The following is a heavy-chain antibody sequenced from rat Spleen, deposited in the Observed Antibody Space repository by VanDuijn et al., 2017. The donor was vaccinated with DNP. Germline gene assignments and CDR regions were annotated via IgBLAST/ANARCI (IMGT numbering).Heavy chain of an antibody. Sequence: QVQLKESGPGLVQPSQTLSLTCTVSGFSLTSYSVGWVRQPPEKGLEWIAAVSSSGTTYYNSALDSRLSIFRDTSKSQVFLKMNSLQTEDTAMYFCVRSDYNDDSHYYGYFDHWGQGVMVTVSS. J-gene: IGHJ2*01. CDR3: VRSDYNDDSHYYGYFDH. CDR2: VSSSGTT. V-gene: IGHV2-6*01. D-gene: IGHD1-12*02. CDR1: GFSLTSYS.